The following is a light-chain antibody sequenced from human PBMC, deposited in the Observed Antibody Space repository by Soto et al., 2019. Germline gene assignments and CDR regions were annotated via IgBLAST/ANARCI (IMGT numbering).Light chain of an antibody. CDR1: QSISSY. J-gene: IGKJ4*01. Sequence: DIQMTESPSSLSASVGDRVTITCRASQSISSYLNWYQQKPGKAPKLLIYAASSLQSGVPSRFSGSGSGTDFTLTISSLQPEDFATYYCQQSYSTTLPFGAWTTVDIX. CDR3: QQSYSTTLP. CDR2: AAS. V-gene: IGKV1-39*01.